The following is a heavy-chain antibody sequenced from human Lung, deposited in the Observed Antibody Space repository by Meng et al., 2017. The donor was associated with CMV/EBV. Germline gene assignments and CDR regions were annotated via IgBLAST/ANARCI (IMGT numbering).Heavy chain of an antibody. CDR1: GDSISSGEYF. CDR3: ARGELLWDY. V-gene: IGHV4-30-4*01. Sequence: QVQVQGPGPGLVKPSQTLSPTGTVSGDSISSGEYFWRWTRQPPGKGLEWIGYMDYRGSTFYNPSLKSRVTISVDTSKNQFSLKLSSVTAADTAVYFCARGELLWDYWGQGTLVTVSS. CDR2: MDYRGST. D-gene: IGHD2-2*01. J-gene: IGHJ4*02.